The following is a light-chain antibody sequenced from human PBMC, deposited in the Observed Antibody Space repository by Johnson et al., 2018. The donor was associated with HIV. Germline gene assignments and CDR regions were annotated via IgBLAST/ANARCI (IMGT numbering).Light chain of an antibody. CDR3: GTWDSSLSAYV. CDR1: SSNIGNNY. J-gene: IGLJ1*01. Sequence: QSVLTQPPSVSAAPGQKVTISCSGSSSNIGNNYVSWYQQLPGTAPKLLIYDNNKRPSGIPDRFSGSKSGTSATLGITGLQTGDEADYYCGTWDSSLSAYVVGSGTQVTGL. V-gene: IGLV1-51*01. CDR2: DNN.